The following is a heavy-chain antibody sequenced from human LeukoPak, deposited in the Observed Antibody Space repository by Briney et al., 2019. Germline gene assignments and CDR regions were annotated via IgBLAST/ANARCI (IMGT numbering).Heavy chain of an antibody. V-gene: IGHV3-23*01. CDR2: ISGSGGST. CDR3: AKPKSDSSSWYNFDY. Sequence: GGSLRLSCAASGFTVSSNYMSWVRQAPGKGLDWVSSISGSGGSTYYADSVKGQFTISRDNSKNTLYLQMNSLRAEDTAVYYCAKPKSDSSSWYNFDYWGQGTLVTVSS. D-gene: IGHD6-13*01. CDR1: GFTVSSNY. J-gene: IGHJ4*02.